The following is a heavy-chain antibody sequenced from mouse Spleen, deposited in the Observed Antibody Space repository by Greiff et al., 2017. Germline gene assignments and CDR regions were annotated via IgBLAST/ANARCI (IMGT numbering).Heavy chain of an antibody. Sequence: VKLMESGAELVRPGASVTLSCKASGYTFTDYEMHWVKQTPVHGLEWIGAIDPETGGTAYNQKFKGKAILTADKSSSTAYMELRSLTSEDSAVYYCTRYSSGYDAMDYWGQGTSVTVSS. CDR3: TRYSSGYDAMDY. V-gene: IGHV1-15*01. CDR1: GYTFTDYE. D-gene: IGHD3-2*02. J-gene: IGHJ4*01. CDR2: IDPETGGT.